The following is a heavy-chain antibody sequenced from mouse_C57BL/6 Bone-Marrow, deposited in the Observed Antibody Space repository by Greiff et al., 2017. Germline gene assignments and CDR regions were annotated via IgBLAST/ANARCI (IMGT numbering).Heavy chain of an antibody. CDR3: ARNYDYGVWDY. J-gene: IGHJ2*01. V-gene: IGHV1-64*01. Sequence: VQLQQPGAELVKPGASVKLSCKASGYTFTSYWMHWVKQRPGQGLEWIGMIHPNSGSTNYNEKFKSKATLTVDKSSSTAYMQLSSLTSEDSAVYYCARNYDYGVWDYWGQGTTLTFSS. CDR1: GYTFTSYW. CDR2: IHPNSGST. D-gene: IGHD2-4*01.